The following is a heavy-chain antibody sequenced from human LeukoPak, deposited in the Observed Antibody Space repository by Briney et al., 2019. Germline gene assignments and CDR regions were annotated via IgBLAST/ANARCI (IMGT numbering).Heavy chain of an antibody. CDR3: ATLPYYYGSGSLY. V-gene: IGHV4-34*01. D-gene: IGHD3-10*01. J-gene: IGHJ4*02. Sequence: SETLSLTCAVYGGSFSGYYWSWIRQPPGKGLEWIGEINHSGSTNYNPSLKSRVTISVDTSKNRFSLKLSSVTAADTAVYYCATLPYYYGSGSLYWGQGTLVTVSS. CDR1: GGSFSGYY. CDR2: INHSGST.